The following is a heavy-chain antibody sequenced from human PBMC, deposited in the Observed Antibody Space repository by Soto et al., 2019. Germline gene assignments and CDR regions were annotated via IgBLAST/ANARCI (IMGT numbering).Heavy chain of an antibody. D-gene: IGHD3-10*01. CDR2: ISGSGLDT. CDR3: VFAIRGVIMVAFDY. J-gene: IGHJ4*02. Sequence: PGGSLRLSCAASEFTFSNYAMSWVRQAPGKGLEWVSSISGSGLDTCYADSVQGRFTISTDNSKNTLYLQLNGLRAEDTAVYYCVFAIRGVIMVAFDYWGEGTRVTVSS. CDR1: EFTFSNYA. V-gene: IGHV3-23*01.